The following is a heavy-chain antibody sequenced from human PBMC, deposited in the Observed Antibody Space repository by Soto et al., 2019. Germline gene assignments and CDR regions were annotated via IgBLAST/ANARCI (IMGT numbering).Heavy chain of an antibody. Sequence: GGSLXLSCAASGFXFSSYAMSWVRQAPGKGLEWVSAISGSGGSTYYADSVKGRFTISRDNSKNTLYLQMNSLRAEDTAVYYCAKDSGTRGYFDYWGQGTLVTVSS. D-gene: IGHD1-1*01. CDR3: AKDSGTRGYFDY. J-gene: IGHJ4*02. V-gene: IGHV3-23*01. CDR2: ISGSGGST. CDR1: GFXFSSYA.